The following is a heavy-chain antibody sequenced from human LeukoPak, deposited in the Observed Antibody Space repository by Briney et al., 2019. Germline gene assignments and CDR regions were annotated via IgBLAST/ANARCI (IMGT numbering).Heavy chain of an antibody. CDR2: ISTDGSSS. D-gene: IGHD6-13*01. CDR1: GFTFSRYW. CDR3: ARIGQQLVRGGMDV. Sequence: PGGSLRLSCAASGFTFSRYWMHWLRQGPGKGLVWVSRISTDGSSSTYADSVKGRFTISRDNGKNTLYLQMNSLRAEDTAVYYCARIGQQLVRGGMDVWGQGTTVTVSS. V-gene: IGHV3-74*01. J-gene: IGHJ6*02.